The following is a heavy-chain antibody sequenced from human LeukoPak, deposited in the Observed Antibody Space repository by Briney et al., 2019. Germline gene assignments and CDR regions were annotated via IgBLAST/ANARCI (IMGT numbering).Heavy chain of an antibody. CDR1: GGSINNYY. D-gene: IGHD1-1*01. CDR3: ARGLFTTIDY. V-gene: IGHV4-4*07. J-gene: IGHJ4*02. Sequence: PSETLSLTCSVSGGSINNYYWSWIRQPAGKGLEWIGRIYTSASTNYNPSLKSRVTMSVDSSKNQFSLKLSSVTAADTAVYYCARGLFTTIDYWGQGTLVTVSS. CDR2: IYTSAST.